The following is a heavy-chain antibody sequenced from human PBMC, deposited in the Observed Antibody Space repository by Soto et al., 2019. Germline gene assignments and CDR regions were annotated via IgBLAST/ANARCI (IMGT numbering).Heavy chain of an antibody. CDR2: LDGAGGST. CDR1: GFTFSDYA. D-gene: IGHD4-17*01. V-gene: IGHV3-23*01. Sequence: GGSLRLSCLASGFTFSDYAMTWVRHVPGRGLEWVASLDGAGGSTYYADSVKGRFTISRDNSKNTLYLQMNSLRAEDTAVYYCATRTVTTADYWGQGTLVTVSS. J-gene: IGHJ4*02. CDR3: ATRTVTTADY.